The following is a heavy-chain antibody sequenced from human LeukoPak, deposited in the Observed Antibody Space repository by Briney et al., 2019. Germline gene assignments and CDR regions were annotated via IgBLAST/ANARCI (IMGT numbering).Heavy chain of an antibody. J-gene: IGHJ4*02. Sequence: GGSLRLSCAASGFTFSSYWMSWVRQAPGKGLEWVANIKQDGSEKYYVDSVKGRFTISRDNAKNSLYLQMNSLRAEDMALYYCARGGPPHYYYDSSGYYAFDYWGQGTLVTVSS. D-gene: IGHD3-22*01. CDR3: ARGGPPHYYYDSSGYYAFDY. V-gene: IGHV3-7*01. CDR1: GFTFSSYW. CDR2: IKQDGSEK.